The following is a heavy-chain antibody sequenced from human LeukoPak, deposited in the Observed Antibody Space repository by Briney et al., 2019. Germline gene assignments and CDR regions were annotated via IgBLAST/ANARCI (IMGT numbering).Heavy chain of an antibody. D-gene: IGHD1-1*01. CDR1: GFTFSSYW. CDR2: INSDGDHI. V-gene: IGHV3-74*01. J-gene: IGHJ3*02. CDR3: ARGLQYNDAFDI. Sequence: PGGSLRLSCAASGFTFSSYWMHWVRQAPGKGLVWVSGINSDGDHIRYADSVKGRFTISRDNAKNTLYLQMNSVRDEDTAVYYCARGLQYNDAFDIWGQGTMVTVSS.